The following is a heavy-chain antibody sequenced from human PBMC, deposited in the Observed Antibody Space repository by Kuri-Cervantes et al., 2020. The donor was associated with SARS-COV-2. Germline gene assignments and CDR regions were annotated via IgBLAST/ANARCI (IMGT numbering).Heavy chain of an antibody. J-gene: IGHJ3*02. CDR3: ARDKLQFDAFDI. CDR1: GGSISSYY. Sequence: SETLSLTCTVSGGSISSYYWSWIRQPAGKGLEWIGRIYTSGSTNYNPSLKSRVTMSADTSKNQFSLKLSSVTAADTAVYYCARDKLQFDAFDIWGQGTMDTVSS. D-gene: IGHD5-24*01. CDR2: IYTSGST. V-gene: IGHV4-4*07.